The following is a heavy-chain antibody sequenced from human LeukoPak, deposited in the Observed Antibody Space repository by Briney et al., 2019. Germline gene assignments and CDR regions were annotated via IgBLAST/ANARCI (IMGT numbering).Heavy chain of an antibody. D-gene: IGHD3-10*01. V-gene: IGHV5-51*01. CDR2: IYPGDSDT. J-gene: IGHJ4*02. CDR1: GYSFTNYW. Sequence: GESLKISCKGSGYSFTNYWIGWVRQMSGKGLEWMGIIYPGDSDTRYSPSFQGQVTISADKSISTAYLQWSSLKASDTAMYYCARSSEGSGSYYTFDYWGQGTLVTVSS. CDR3: ARSSEGSGSYYTFDY.